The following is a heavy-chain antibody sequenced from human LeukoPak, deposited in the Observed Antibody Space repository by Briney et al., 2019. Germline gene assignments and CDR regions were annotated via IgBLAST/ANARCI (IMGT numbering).Heavy chain of an antibody. D-gene: IGHD6-6*01. V-gene: IGHV1-8*01. J-gene: IGHJ4*02. CDR1: GYTFTSYD. CDR2: MNPNSGNT. Sequence: ASVKVSCEASGYTFTSYDINWVRQATGQGLEWMGWMNPNSGNTAYAQKFQGRVTMSRDTSISTAYVELSSLRSEDTAVYYCARLPKYSRPLDYWGQGTLVTVSS. CDR3: ARLPKYSRPLDY.